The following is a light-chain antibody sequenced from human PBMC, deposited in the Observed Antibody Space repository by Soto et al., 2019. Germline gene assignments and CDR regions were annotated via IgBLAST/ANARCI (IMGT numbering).Light chain of an antibody. V-gene: IGLV2-8*01. J-gene: IGLJ1*01. CDR3: SSFAGSNYV. CDR1: SSDVGRYNY. Sequence: QSVLTQPPSASGSPGQSVAISCTGTSSDVGRYNYVSWYQQHPGKAPKLMIYEVNKRPSGVPDRFSGSKSGNTASLTVSGLQAEDEGDYYCSSFAGSNYVFGTGTKLTVL. CDR2: EVN.